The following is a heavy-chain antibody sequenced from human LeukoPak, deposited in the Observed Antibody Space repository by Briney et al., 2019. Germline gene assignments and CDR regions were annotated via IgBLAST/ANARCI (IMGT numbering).Heavy chain of an antibody. CDR2: IIPIFGTA. CDR1: GGTFSSDA. V-gene: IGHV1-69*13. CDR3: ARDRTAYDYIWGSYRHFDY. J-gene: IGHJ4*02. D-gene: IGHD3-16*02. Sequence: ASVKVSCKASGGTFSSDAISWVRQAPGQGLEWMGGIIPIFGTANYAQKFQGRVTITADESTSTAYMELSSLRSEDTAVYYCARDRTAYDYIWGSYRHFDYWGQGTLVTVPS.